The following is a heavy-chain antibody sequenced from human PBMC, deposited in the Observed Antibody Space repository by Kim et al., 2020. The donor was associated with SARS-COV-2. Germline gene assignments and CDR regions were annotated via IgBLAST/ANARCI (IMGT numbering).Heavy chain of an antibody. D-gene: IGHD3-16*01. CDR1: GFTFSNSG. V-gene: IGHV3-30*18. J-gene: IGHJ4*02. Sequence: GGSLRLSCVASGFTFSNSGVHRVRQAPGKGLEWVAIISYDGSNKNYVDYVKGRFTISRDNSKNTLYLQMNSLRADDTAVYHCAKEGAKRDFDYWGQGTLVTVSS. CDR2: ISYDGSNK. CDR3: AKEGAKRDFDY.